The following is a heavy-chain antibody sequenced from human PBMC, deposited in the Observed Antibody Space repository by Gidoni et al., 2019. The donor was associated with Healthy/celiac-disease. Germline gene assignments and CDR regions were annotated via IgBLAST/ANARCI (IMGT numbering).Heavy chain of an antibody. Sequence: GLSWVSYISSSSSYTNYADSVTGRFTISRANAKNTLYLQMNSLRPEDTAVYYCAREDPRRGCGYASFDYWGQGTLVTVSS. CDR2: ISSSSSYT. V-gene: IGHV3-11*06. J-gene: IGHJ4*02. D-gene: IGHD5-12*01. CDR3: AREDPRRGCGYASFDY.